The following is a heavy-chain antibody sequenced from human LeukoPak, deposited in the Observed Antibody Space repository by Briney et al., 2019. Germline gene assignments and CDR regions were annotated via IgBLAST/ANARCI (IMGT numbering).Heavy chain of an antibody. J-gene: IGHJ4*02. CDR2: ISYDGSNK. D-gene: IGHD3-9*01. CDR1: GFTFSSYG. Sequence: GRSLRLSCAASGFTFSSYGMHWVRQAPGKGLEWVAVISYDGSNKYYADSVKGRFTISRDNSKNTLYLQMNSLRAEDTAVYYCAKDLGVRYFDWLIPGSDYWGREPWSPSPQ. CDR3: AKDLGVRYFDWLIPGSDY. V-gene: IGHV3-30*18.